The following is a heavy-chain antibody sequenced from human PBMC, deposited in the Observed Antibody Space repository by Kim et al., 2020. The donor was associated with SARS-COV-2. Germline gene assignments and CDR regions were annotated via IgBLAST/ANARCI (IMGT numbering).Heavy chain of an antibody. D-gene: IGHD3-10*01. CDR2: ISTHSSST. CDR1: GYNFTTFG. V-gene: IGHV1-18*04. Sequence: ASVKVSCKASGYNFTTFGISWVRQAPGQGLEWMGWISTHSSSTNYAQKFQGRVTMTTDTSTNTAYMELRSLRPDDTAIYFCARASLFDYWGQGALVSVSS. J-gene: IGHJ4*02. CDR3: ARASLFDY.